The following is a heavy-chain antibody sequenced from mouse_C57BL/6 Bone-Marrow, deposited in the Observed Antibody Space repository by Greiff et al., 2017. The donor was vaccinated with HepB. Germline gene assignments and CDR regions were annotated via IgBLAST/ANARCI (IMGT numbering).Heavy chain of an antibody. CDR3: ARRRLITTVVPWDFDV. D-gene: IGHD1-1*01. J-gene: IGHJ1*03. CDR2: ISSGGSYT. V-gene: IGHV5-6*02. Sequence: DVMLVESGGDLVKPGGSLKLSCAASGFTFSSYGMSWVRQTPDKRLEWVATISSGGSYTYYPDSVKGRFTISRDHAKNTLYLQMSSLKSEDTAMYYCARRRLITTVVPWDFDVWGTGTTVTVSS. CDR1: GFTFSSYG.